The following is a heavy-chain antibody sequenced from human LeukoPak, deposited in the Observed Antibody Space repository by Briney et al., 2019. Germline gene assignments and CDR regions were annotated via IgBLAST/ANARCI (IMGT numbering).Heavy chain of an antibody. CDR1: GFTFTSYS. CDR3: AKGGKWDVTPFDY. J-gene: IGHJ4*02. CDR2: ISGGGGST. Sequence: GGSLSLSCAASGFTFTSYSMNWVRQAPGKGLEWVSTISGGGGSTYYADSVKGRFTISRDNSKNTLYLQVNSLRAEDTAVYYCAKGGKWDVTPFDYWGQGTLVTVSS. D-gene: IGHD1-26*01. V-gene: IGHV3-23*01.